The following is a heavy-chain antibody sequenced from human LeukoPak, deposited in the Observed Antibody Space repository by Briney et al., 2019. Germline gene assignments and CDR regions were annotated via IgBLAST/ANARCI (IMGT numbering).Heavy chain of an antibody. V-gene: IGHV3-30*02. CDR3: ARVVSVAGPGHFDY. CDR1: GFTFSHHG. Sequence: GGSLRLSCAASGFTFSHHGFHWVRQVPGNGLEWVAVIGVDGSQRHYADSVKGRFTISRDNSKNTLYLQMNSLRAEDTAVYYCARVVSVAGPGHFDYWGQGTLVTVSS. D-gene: IGHD6-19*01. J-gene: IGHJ4*02. CDR2: IGVDGSQR.